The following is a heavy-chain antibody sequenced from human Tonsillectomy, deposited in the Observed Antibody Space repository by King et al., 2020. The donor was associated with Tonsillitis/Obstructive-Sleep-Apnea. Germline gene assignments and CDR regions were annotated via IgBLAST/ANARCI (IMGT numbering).Heavy chain of an antibody. CDR2: INHSGST. J-gene: IGHJ6*03. D-gene: IGHD4-23*01. Sequence: VQLQQWGAGLLKPSETLSLTCAVYGGFFSGYYWSWIRQPPGKGLEWIGEINHSGSTNYNPSLKSRVTISVDTSKNQFSLKLSSVTAADTAVYYCARGRGGNWNYYYYMDVWGKGTTVTVSS. CDR1: GGFFSGYY. V-gene: IGHV4-34*01. CDR3: ARGRGGNWNYYYYMDV.